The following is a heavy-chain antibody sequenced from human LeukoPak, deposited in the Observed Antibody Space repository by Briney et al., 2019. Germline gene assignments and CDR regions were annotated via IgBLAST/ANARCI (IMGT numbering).Heavy chain of an antibody. CDR2: ISWNSGSI. J-gene: IGHJ5*02. V-gene: IGHV3-9*01. Sequence: PGGSLRLSCAASGFTVSSNYMSWVRQAPGKGLEWVSGISWNSGSIGYADSVKGRFTISRDNAKNSLYLQMNSLRAEDTALYYCAKDVGSSWRNWFDPWGQGTLVTVSS. CDR1: GFTVSSNY. D-gene: IGHD6-13*01. CDR3: AKDVGSSWRNWFDP.